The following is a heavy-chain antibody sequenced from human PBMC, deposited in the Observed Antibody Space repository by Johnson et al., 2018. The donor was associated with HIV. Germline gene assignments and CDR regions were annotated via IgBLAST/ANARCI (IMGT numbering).Heavy chain of an antibody. CDR3: AKEGRGGAFDI. Sequence: VQLVESGGGLVQPGGSLRLSCAASGFTFSSYWMSWVRQAPGKGLEWVANIRQDGSEKHYVDSVKGRFTISRDNAKNTLYLQMNSLRAEDTAVYYCAKEGRGGAFDIWGQGTMVTVSS. CDR1: GFTFSSYW. CDR2: IRQDGSEK. V-gene: IGHV3-7*01. D-gene: IGHD2-15*01. J-gene: IGHJ3*02.